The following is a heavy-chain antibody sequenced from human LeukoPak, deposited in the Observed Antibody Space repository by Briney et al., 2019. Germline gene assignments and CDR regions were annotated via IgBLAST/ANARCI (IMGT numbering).Heavy chain of an antibody. J-gene: IGHJ3*02. CDR3: XKARGYSSWNAFDI. D-gene: IGHD5-18*01. CDR2: ISGSGGST. V-gene: IGHV3-23*01. Sequence: GGSLRLSCAASGFTFSSYAMSWVRQAPGKGLEWVSAISGSGGSTYYADSVKGRFTISRDNSKNTLYLQMNSLKAEDTGVYYXXKARGYSSWNAFDIWGQGTMVTVSS. CDR1: GFTFSSYA.